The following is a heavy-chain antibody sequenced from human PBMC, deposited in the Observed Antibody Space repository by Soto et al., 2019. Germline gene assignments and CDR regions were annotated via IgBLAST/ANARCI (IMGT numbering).Heavy chain of an antibody. CDR1: GFTFSSYA. J-gene: IGHJ6*02. D-gene: IGHD6-13*01. V-gene: IGHV3-30-3*01. Sequence: GGSLRLSCAASGFTFSSYAMHWVRQAPGKGLEWVAVISYDGSNKYYADSVKGRFTISRDNSKNTLYLQMNSLRAEDTAVYYCARDLGVRPIAAAGLWQNYYYYYGMDVWGQWTTVTVSS. CDR3: ARDLGVRPIAAAGLWQNYYYYYGMDV. CDR2: ISYDGSNK.